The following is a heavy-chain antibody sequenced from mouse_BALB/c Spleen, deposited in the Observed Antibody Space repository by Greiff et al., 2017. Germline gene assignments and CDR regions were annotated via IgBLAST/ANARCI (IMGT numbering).Heavy chain of an antibody. CDR2: INPSTGYT. J-gene: IGHJ3*01. CDR3: ARPYYGGFAY. CDR1: GYTFTSYW. D-gene: IGHD1-1*01. V-gene: IGHV1-7*01. Sequence: QVHVKQSGAELAKPGASVKMSCKASGYTFTSYWMHWVKQRPGQGLEWIGYINPSTGYTEYNQKFKDKATLTADKSSSTAYMQLSSLTSEDSAVYYCARPYYGGFAYWGQGTLVTVSA.